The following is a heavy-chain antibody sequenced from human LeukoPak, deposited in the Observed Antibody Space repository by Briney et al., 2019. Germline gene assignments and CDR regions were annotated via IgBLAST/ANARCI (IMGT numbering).Heavy chain of an antibody. J-gene: IGHJ4*02. CDR3: ARQGTTGKGSFHY. D-gene: IGHD4-17*01. CDR2: INHSGST. CDR1: GGSFSGYY. Sequence: SETLSLTCAVYGGSFSGYYWSWIRQPPGKGLEWIGEINHSGSTNYNPSLKSRVTISVDTSKNQFSLKLSSVTAADTAVYYCARQGTTGKGSFHYWGQGTLVTVPS. V-gene: IGHV4-34*01.